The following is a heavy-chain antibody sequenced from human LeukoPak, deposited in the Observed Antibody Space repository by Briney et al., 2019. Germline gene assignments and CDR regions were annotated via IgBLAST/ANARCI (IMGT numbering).Heavy chain of an antibody. CDR2: IYSGGST. V-gene: IGHV3-53*01. CDR3: ARVRSIYFDY. J-gene: IGHJ4*02. CDR1: GFTFSSYA. Sequence: PGGSLRLYCAASGFTFSSYAMSWVRQAPGKGLEWVSVIYSGGSTYYADSVKRRFTISRDNSKNTLYLQMNSLRAEDTAVYYCARVRSIYFDYWGQGTLVTVSS.